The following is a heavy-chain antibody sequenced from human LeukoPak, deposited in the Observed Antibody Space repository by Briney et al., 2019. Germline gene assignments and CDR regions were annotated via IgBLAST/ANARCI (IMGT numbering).Heavy chain of an antibody. Sequence: KAGGSLRLSCAASGFTFSSNSMTWVRQAPGKGWEWVSSISSSSNYIYYTDSVKGRFTISRDNAKNSLYLQMNSLRAEDTAVYYCAKSSNSGWYYFDYWGQGTLVTVSS. CDR2: ISSSSNYI. J-gene: IGHJ4*02. D-gene: IGHD6-19*01. CDR1: GFTFSSNS. CDR3: AKSSNSGWYYFDY. V-gene: IGHV3-21*01.